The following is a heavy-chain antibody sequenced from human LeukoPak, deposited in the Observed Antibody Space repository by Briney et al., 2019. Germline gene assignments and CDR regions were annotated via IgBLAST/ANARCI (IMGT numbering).Heavy chain of an antibody. V-gene: IGHV3-23*01. Sequence: QPGGSLRLSCAASGFTFSSYAMSWVRQAPGKGLEWVSAISGSGGSTYYADSVKGRFTISRDNSKNTLYLQMNSLRAEDTAVYYCAKAQPPHYYGSGSYYPFDYWGQGTLVTVSS. CDR2: ISGSGGST. CDR3: AKAQPPHYYGSGSYYPFDY. D-gene: IGHD3-10*01. CDR1: GFTFSSYA. J-gene: IGHJ4*02.